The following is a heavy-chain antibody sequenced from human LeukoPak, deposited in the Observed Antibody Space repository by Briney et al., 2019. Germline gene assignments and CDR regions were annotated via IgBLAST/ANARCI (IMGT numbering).Heavy chain of an antibody. CDR1: GGSFSGYY. D-gene: IGHD6-6*01. V-gene: IGHV4-34*01. Sequence: SETLSLTCAVYGGSFSGYYWSWIPQPPGKGLEWIGEINHSGSTNYNPSLKSRVTISVDTSKNQFSLKLSSVTAADTAVYYCARVSSAYYFDYWGQGTLVTVSS. CDR2: INHSGST. CDR3: ARVSSAYYFDY. J-gene: IGHJ4*02.